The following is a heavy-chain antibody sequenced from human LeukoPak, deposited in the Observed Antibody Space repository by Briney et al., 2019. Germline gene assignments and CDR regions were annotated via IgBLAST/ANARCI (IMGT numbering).Heavy chain of an antibody. CDR2: ISYSGST. Sequence: SETLPLTCTVSGGSISSYYWSWIRQPPGKGLEWIGYISYSGSTNYNPSLKSRVTISVDTSKSQFSLNLSSVTAADTAVYYCAREKSSGWYGGDFDYWGQGTLVTVSS. CDR1: GGSISSYY. D-gene: IGHD6-19*01. CDR3: AREKSSGWYGGDFDY. V-gene: IGHV4-59*01. J-gene: IGHJ4*02.